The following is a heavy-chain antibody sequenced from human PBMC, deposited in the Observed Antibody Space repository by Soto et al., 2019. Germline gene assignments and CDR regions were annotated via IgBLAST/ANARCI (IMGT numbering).Heavy chain of an antibody. CDR1: GFTFSSYS. Sequence: EVQLVESGGGLVQPGGSLRLSCAASGFTFSSYSMNWVRQAPGKGLEWVSYISGSSNTIHYADSVKCRFTISRDNAKNSLYLQMNSLRDEDTAVYFCARKSLGSGNYFNDYWGQGTLVTVSS. V-gene: IGHV3-48*02. CDR3: ARKSLGSGNYFNDY. CDR2: ISGSSNTI. J-gene: IGHJ4*02. D-gene: IGHD3-10*01.